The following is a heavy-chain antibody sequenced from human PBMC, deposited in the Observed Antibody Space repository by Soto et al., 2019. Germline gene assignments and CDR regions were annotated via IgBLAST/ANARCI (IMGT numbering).Heavy chain of an antibody. CDR3: ARAERFPRSWFDT. J-gene: IGHJ5*02. Sequence: PSETLSLTCSVSGVSVSSDDYYWNWIRQPPGKGLEWIGYNHIRGRTNYNPSLGSRVAISLDTSKNQFSLTLTSVTAADTAMYFCARAERFPRSWFDTWGQGTQVTVSS. V-gene: IGHV4-61*08. D-gene: IGHD3-10*01. CDR2: NHIRGRT. CDR1: GVSVSSDDYY.